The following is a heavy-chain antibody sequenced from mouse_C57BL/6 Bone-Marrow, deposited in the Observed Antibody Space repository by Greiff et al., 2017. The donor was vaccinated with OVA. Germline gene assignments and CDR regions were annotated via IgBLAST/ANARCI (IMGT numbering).Heavy chain of an antibody. V-gene: IGHV5-4*03. CDR2: ISDGGSYT. D-gene: IGHD1-1*01. J-gene: IGHJ4*01. CDR3: ASYWYRAMDY. CDR1: GFTFSSYA. Sequence: EVMLVESGGGLVKPGGSLKLSCAASGFTFSSYAMSWVRQTPEKRLEWVATISDGGSYTYYPDNVKGRFTISRDNAKNNLYLQMSHLKSEDTARDYCASYWYRAMDYWGQGTSVTVSS.